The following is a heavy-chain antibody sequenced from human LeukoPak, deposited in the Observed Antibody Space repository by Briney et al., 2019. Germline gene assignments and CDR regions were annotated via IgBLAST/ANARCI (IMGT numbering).Heavy chain of an antibody. V-gene: IGHV3-21*01. CDR2: ISSSSSYI. CDR1: GFTFSSYS. Sequence: GGSLRLSCAASGFTFSSYSMKWVRQAPGKGLEWVSSISSSSSYIYYADSVKGRFTISRDNAKNSLYLQMNSLRAEDTAVYYCARDAVLTYYDSSGFYGMDVWGQGTTVTVSS. CDR3: ARDAVLTYYDSSGFYGMDV. J-gene: IGHJ6*02. D-gene: IGHD3-22*01.